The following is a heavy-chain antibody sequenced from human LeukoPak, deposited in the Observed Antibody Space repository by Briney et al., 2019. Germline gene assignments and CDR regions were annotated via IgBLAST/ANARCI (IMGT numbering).Heavy chain of an antibody. V-gene: IGHV4-61*09. Sequence: SETLSLTCTVSGGSISSGSYYWSWIRQPAGKRLEWIGHIYRSGSTYYNPSLKSRVTISVDTSKNQFSLKLSSVTAADTAVYYCAREGITMVRGLDYWGQGTLVTVSS. CDR3: AREGITMVRGLDY. D-gene: IGHD3-10*01. CDR2: IYRSGST. J-gene: IGHJ4*02. CDR1: GGSISSGSYY.